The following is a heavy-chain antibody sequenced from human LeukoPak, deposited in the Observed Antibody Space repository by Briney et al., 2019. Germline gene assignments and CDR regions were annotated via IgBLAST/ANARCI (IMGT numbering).Heavy chain of an antibody. D-gene: IGHD3-22*01. CDR3: ARDYYDSSGYWAPDAFDI. J-gene: IGHJ3*02. CDR2: ISYDGSNK. CDR1: GFTFSSYA. Sequence: GGSLRLSCAASGFTFSSYAMHWARQAPGKGLEWVAVISYDGSNKYYADSVKGRFTISRDNSKNTLYLQMNSLRAEDTAVYYCARDYYDSSGYWAPDAFDIWGQGTMVTVSS. V-gene: IGHV3-30-3*01.